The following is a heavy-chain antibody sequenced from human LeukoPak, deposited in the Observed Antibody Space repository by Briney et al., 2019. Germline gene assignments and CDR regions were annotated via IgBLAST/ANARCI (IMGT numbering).Heavy chain of an antibody. Sequence: ASVKVSCKASGYTFTSYDINWVRQATGQGLEWMGWINPNTGDTGYAQKFQGRVTMTRDTTITTAYMELSSLTSDDTAMYYCASYPRYSSSPPFDYWGQGTLVTVSS. CDR3: ASYPRYSSSPPFDY. D-gene: IGHD6-19*01. V-gene: IGHV1-8*01. J-gene: IGHJ4*02. CDR1: GYTFTSYD. CDR2: INPNTGDT.